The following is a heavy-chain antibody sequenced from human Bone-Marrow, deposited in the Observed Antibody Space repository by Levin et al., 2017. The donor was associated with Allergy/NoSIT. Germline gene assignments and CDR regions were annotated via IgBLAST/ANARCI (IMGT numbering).Heavy chain of an antibody. CDR1: GGTFSSYT. Sequence: SVKVSCKASGGTFSSYTISWVRQAPGQGLEWMGRIIPILGIANYAQKFQGRVTITADKSTSTAYMELSSLRSEDTAVYYCASLSEEDYGGNSYWYFDLWGRGTLVTVSS. CDR2: IIPILGIA. CDR3: ASLSEEDYGGNSYWYFDL. V-gene: IGHV1-69*02. D-gene: IGHD4-23*01. J-gene: IGHJ2*01.